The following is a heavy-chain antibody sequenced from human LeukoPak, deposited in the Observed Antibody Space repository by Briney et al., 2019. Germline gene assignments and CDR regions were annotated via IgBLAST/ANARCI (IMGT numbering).Heavy chain of an antibody. CDR3: ARGHRASVVILDY. J-gene: IGHJ4*02. Sequence: SETLSLTCAVYGGSFSGYYWSWIRQPPGKGLEWIGEINHIGRTNYNPSLKSRVTISVDTSKNQFSLKLSSVTAADTAVYYCARGHRASVVILDYWGQGTLVTVSS. V-gene: IGHV4-34*01. CDR1: GGSFSGYY. D-gene: IGHD2/OR15-2a*01. CDR2: INHIGRT.